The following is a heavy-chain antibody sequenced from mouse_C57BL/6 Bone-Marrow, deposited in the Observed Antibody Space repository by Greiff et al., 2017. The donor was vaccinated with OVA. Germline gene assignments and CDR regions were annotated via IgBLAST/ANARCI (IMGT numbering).Heavy chain of an antibody. CDR1: GFTFSNYW. CDR3: TAGSSSAWFAY. Sequence: EVKLVESGGGLVQPGGSMKLSCVASGFTFSNYWMNWVRQSPEKGLEWVAQIRLKSDNYATHYAESVKGRFTISRDDSKSSVYLQMNNLRAEDTGIYYCTAGSSSAWFAYWGQGTLVTVSA. CDR2: IRLKSDNYAT. J-gene: IGHJ3*01. V-gene: IGHV6-3*01. D-gene: IGHD1-1*01.